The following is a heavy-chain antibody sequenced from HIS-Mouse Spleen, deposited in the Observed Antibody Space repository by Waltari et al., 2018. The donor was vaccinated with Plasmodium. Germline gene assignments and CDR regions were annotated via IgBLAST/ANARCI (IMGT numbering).Heavy chain of an antibody. CDR2: IDYSGST. V-gene: IGHV4-59*01. J-gene: IGHJ4*02. CDR3: ARGGYSSSSYYFDY. CDR1: GGSISSYY. Sequence: QVQLQESGPGLVKPSETLSLTCTVSGGSISSYYWSWIRQPPGKGLEWIAYIDYSGSTNYTPSLKSRVTISVDTSKNQFSLKLSSVTAADTAVFYCARGGYSSSSYYFDYWGQGTLVTVSS. D-gene: IGHD6-6*01.